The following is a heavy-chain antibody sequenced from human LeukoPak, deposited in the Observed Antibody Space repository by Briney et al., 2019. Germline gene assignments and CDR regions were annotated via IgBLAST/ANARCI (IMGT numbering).Heavy chain of an antibody. V-gene: IGHV4-4*02. CDR1: GGSISSNNW. J-gene: IGHJ4*02. D-gene: IGHD1-1*01. CDR2: IYPSGSP. CDR3: AKVNINNWHSCDY. Sequence: PSETLSLTCAVSGGSISSNNWCGWVRQPPGKGLEWIGEIYPSGSPNYNPSLKSRVTISVDKSRNHFSLNLSSVTTADTAVYYCAKVNINNWHSCDYWGQGTLVTVSS.